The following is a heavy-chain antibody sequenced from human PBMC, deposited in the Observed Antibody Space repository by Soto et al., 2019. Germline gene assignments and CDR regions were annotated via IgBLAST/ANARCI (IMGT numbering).Heavy chain of an antibody. CDR2: IIPLFGTT. D-gene: IGHD1-1*01. V-gene: IGHV1-69*18. Sequence: QVHLVQSGAEVRKPGSSVKVSCKTSGGTFSTYTIYWVRQAPGQGLEWMGRIIPLFGTTKYAQNFQDRVTITSEESTSTTYLELSSLRAEDTCVYSCARQLDDRADEVFVVLGKARAVTVSA. CDR3: ARQLDDRADEVFVV. CDR1: GGTFSTYT. J-gene: IGHJ3*01.